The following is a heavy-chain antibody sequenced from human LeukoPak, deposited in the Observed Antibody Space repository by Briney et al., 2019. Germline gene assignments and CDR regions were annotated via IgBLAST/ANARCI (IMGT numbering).Heavy chain of an antibody. Sequence: GGSLRLSCAASGFTFSSYGMHWVRQAPGKGLEWVAVISYDGSNKYYADSVKGRFTISRDNSKNTLYLQMNSLRAEDTAVYYCARDAKWNDRPHDYWGQGTLVTVSS. J-gene: IGHJ4*02. CDR3: ARDAKWNDRPHDY. CDR2: ISYDGSNK. CDR1: GFTFSSYG. D-gene: IGHD1-1*01. V-gene: IGHV3-30*03.